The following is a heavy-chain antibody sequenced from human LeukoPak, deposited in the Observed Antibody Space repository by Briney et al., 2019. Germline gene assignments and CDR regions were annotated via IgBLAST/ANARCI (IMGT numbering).Heavy chain of an antibody. J-gene: IGHJ6*02. CDR3: ARGGVDV. CDR1: GFTFSSYW. CDR2: INHNGNVD. Sequence: GGSLRLSCAASGFTFSSYWMNWARQAPGKGLEWVASINHNGNVDYYVDSVKGRFTISRDNAKNSLYLQMSNLRAEDTAVYFCARGGVDVWDQGATVTVSS. V-gene: IGHV3-7*03.